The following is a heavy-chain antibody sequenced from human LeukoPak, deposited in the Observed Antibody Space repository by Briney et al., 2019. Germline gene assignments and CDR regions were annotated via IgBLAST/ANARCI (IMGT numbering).Heavy chain of an antibody. V-gene: IGHV1-69*04. CDR1: GGTFSSYA. D-gene: IGHD6-6*01. CDR2: IIPILGIA. Sequence: ASVKVSCKASGGTFSSYAISWVRQAPGQGLEWMGRIIPILGIANYAQKFQGRVTITADKSTSTAYMELSGLRSEDTAVYYCAYDYSSSGKLSSSDVWGQGTTVTVSS. CDR3: AYDYSSSGKLSSSDV. J-gene: IGHJ6*02.